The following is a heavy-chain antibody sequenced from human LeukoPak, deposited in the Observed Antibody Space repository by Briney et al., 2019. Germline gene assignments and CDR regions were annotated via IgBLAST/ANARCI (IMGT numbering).Heavy chain of an antibody. V-gene: IGHV1-3*01. CDR1: GYTFTSYA. CDR2: IDAGNGKT. J-gene: IGHJ4*02. D-gene: IGHD4-17*01. Sequence: GASVKVSCKASGYTFTSYAIHWVRQAPGQGLEWMGWIDAGNGKTKYAQNFQGRVTITRDTSATTAYMDLSSLRSEDTAVYYCARARWTTTTTTYDRDHWGQGTLVTVSS. CDR3: ARARWTTTTTTYDRDH.